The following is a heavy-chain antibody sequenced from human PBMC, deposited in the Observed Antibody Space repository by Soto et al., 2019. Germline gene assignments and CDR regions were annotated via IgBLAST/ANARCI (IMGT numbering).Heavy chain of an antibody. CDR3: ARGGYGDY. CDR1: GYAFTTYG. CDR2: ISAHNGNT. Sequence: QVHLVQSGAEVKKPGASVKVSCKGSGYAFTTYGITWVRQAPGQGLEWMGWISAHNGNTNYAQKLQGRVTVTRDTSPSTAYMELRRLRSDVTAVYYCARGGYGDYWGQGALVTVSS. D-gene: IGHD1-1*01. V-gene: IGHV1-18*01. J-gene: IGHJ4*02.